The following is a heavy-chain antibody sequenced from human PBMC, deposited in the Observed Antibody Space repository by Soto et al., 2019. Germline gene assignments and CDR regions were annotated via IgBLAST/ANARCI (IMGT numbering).Heavy chain of an antibody. V-gene: IGHV3-23*01. CDR3: AGPGYSSQDY. CDR1: GFIFSSFA. J-gene: IGHJ4*02. Sequence: EVQLLESGGGLVQPGGSLRLSCAASGFIFSSFALSWVRQAPGKGLQWVSAISGSGADTDYADPVKGRFTISRDDSKNTLFLQMNSLAAEGTAIYYCAGPGYSSQDYWGQGTLVTVSS. CDR2: ISGSGADT. D-gene: IGHD5-18*01.